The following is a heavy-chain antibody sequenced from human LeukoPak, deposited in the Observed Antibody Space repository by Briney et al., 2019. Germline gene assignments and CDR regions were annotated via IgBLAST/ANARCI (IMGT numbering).Heavy chain of an antibody. V-gene: IGHV1-69*13. CDR3: ARYCSGGSCYATGGYYYGMDV. D-gene: IGHD2-15*01. Sequence: SVKVSCKASGGTFSSYAISWVRQAPGQGLEWMGGIIPIFGTANYAQKFQGRVTITSDESTSTAYLELRSLRSEDTAVHYCARYCSGGSCYATGGYYYGMDVWGQGTTVTVSS. CDR1: GGTFSSYA. CDR2: IIPIFGTA. J-gene: IGHJ6*02.